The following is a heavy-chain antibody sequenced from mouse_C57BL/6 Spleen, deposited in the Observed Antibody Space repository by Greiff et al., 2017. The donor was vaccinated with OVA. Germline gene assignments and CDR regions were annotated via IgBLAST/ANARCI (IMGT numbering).Heavy chain of an antibody. Sequence: QVQLQQSGAELVRPGASVTLSCKASGYTFTDYEMHWVKQTPVHGLEWIGAIDPETGGTAYNQKFKGKAILTADKSSSTAYMELRSLTSEDSAVYYCTRSQLLLRYRDYWGQGTTLTVSS. CDR2: IDPETGGT. CDR3: TRSQLLLRYRDY. J-gene: IGHJ2*01. D-gene: IGHD1-1*01. V-gene: IGHV1-15*01. CDR1: GYTFTDYE.